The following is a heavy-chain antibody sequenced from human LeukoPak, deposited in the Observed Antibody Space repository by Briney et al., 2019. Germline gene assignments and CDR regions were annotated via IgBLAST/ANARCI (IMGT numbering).Heavy chain of an antibody. Sequence: ASVKVSCKASGYTFISYYMHWVRQAPGQGLEWMGIINPSGGNTNYAQKFQGRVTMTRDTSTSTVYMELSSLSSGDTAVYYCARFAVHRRLAVAGQFGLDYWGQGTLVTVSS. J-gene: IGHJ4*02. CDR2: INPSGGNT. CDR3: ARFAVHRRLAVAGQFGLDY. D-gene: IGHD6-19*01. V-gene: IGHV1-46*01. CDR1: GYTFISYY.